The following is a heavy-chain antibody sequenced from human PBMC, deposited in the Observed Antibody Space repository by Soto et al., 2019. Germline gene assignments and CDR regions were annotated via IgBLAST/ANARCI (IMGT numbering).Heavy chain of an antibody. V-gene: IGHV4-59*01. Sequence: QVQLQESGPGLVKPSETLSLTCAVSGDSISSYYCMWIRQPPGKGLESIGYLYYGRSANYNPSLKSRVILSVDTSTNQCSLTLSSMTAANTAVYYCALRSMAVVPEYWGQGTLVTVSS. D-gene: IGHD3-22*01. CDR3: ALRSMAVVPEY. CDR1: GDSISSYY. CDR2: LYYGRSA. J-gene: IGHJ4*02.